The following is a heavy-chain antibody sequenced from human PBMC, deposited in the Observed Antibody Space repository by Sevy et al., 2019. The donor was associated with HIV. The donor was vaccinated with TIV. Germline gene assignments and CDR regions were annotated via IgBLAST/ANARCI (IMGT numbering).Heavy chain of an antibody. CDR1: GFTFSSYA. CDR2: IRGGGAGA. CDR3: AQDQSFYYGSGSYRKEYNWFDP. J-gene: IGHJ5*02. Sequence: GGSLRLSCAASGFTFSSYAMTWVRQAPGKGLEWVSAIRGGGAGAYYADSVKGRFTVSRDNSRNTLYLQMYSLRVEDTAVYYCAQDQSFYYGSGSYRKEYNWFDPWGQGTLVTVSS. V-gene: IGHV3-23*01. D-gene: IGHD3-10*01.